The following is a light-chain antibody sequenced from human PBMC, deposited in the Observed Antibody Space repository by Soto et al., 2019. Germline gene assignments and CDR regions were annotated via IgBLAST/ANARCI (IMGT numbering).Light chain of an antibody. CDR1: SSDVGSYNL. CDR2: EGS. J-gene: IGLJ1*01. V-gene: IGLV2-23*03. CDR3: CSYAGSSTLEV. Sequence: QSVLTQPASVSGSPGQSITISCTGTSSDVGSYNLVSWYQQHPGKAPKLMIYEGSKRPSGVSNRFSGSKSGNTASLTLSGLQAEDEADYYCCSYAGSSTLEVFGTGTKLTVL.